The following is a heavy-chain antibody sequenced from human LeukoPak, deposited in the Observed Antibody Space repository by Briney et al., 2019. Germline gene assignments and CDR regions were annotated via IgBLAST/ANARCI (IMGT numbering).Heavy chain of an antibody. J-gene: IGHJ3*02. CDR3: VRDTGYSGYMINDI. D-gene: IGHD5-12*01. CDR1: EFTFTNYL. Sequence: GGSLRLSCVASEFTFTNYLMSWVRQAPGKGLEWVAYINQHGSETFYVDSVKGRFTISRDNTKNSLYLQMNSLRPEDTALYYCVRDTGYSGYMINDIWGQGTMVTVSS. CDR2: INQHGSET. V-gene: IGHV3-7*01.